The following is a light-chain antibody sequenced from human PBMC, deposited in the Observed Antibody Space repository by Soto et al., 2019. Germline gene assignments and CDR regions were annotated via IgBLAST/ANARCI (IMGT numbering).Light chain of an antibody. J-gene: IGLJ2*01. CDR2: YDS. V-gene: IGLV3-21*04. CDR3: QVWDSSSDHVL. CDR1: NIGIKS. Sequence: SYELTQPPSVSVAPGKTARITCGGNNIGIKSGHWYQQKSGQAPVLVISYDSDRPSGIPERFSGSNSGNTATLTISRVEAGDEADYYCQVWDSSSDHVLFGGGTKLTVL.